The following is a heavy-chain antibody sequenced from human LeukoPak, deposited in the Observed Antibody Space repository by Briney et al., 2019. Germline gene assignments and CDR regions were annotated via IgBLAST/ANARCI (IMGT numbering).Heavy chain of an antibody. J-gene: IGHJ3*02. CDR1: GGSISSGDYY. V-gene: IGHV4-30-4*01. D-gene: IGHD2-2*01. CDR3: ARAVPAATLAFDI. CDR2: IYYSGST. Sequence: PSQTLSLTCTVSGGSISSGDYYWSWIRQPPGKGLEWIGYIYYSGSTYYNPSLKGRVTISVDTSKNQFSLKLSSVTAADTAVYYCARAVPAATLAFDIWGQGTMVTVSS.